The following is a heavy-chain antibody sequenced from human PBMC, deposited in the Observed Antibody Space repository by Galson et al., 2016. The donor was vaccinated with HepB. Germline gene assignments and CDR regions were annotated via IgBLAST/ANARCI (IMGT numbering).Heavy chain of an antibody. CDR2: ITYDGSNK. V-gene: IGHV3-30-3*01. D-gene: IGHD3-22*01. J-gene: IGHJ4*02. CDR1: GFTFSSYS. Sequence: SLRLSCAASGFTFSSYSMHWVRQAPGKGLEWVAVITYDGSNKFYADSVKGRFTISRDNSKSTLYLQMNNLRAEDTAIYYCARGFNYYDSCMIYWGQGTQVTVSS. CDR3: ARGFNYYDSCMIY.